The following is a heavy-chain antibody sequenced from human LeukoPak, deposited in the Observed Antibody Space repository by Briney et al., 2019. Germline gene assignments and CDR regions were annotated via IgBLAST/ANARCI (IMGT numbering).Heavy chain of an antibody. CDR1: GFTFSDYY. J-gene: IGHJ4*02. Sequence: GGSLRLSCAASGFTFSDYYMSWSRQAPGKGLEWLSYISPSTTHTSYADSVKGRFTISRDNAKNLLFLQMNSLRAEDTAVYYCAKGEQGGFDYGGQGTLVTVSP. CDR2: ISPSTTHT. D-gene: IGHD3-16*01. V-gene: IGHV3-11*06. CDR3: AKGEQGGFDY.